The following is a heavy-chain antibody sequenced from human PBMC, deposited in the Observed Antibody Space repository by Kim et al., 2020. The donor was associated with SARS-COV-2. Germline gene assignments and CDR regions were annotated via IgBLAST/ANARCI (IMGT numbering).Heavy chain of an antibody. D-gene: IGHD6-13*01. Sequence: QKFQGRVTITRDTSASTAYMELSSLRFEETAVYYCARGLAAAGTIGWFDPWGQGTLVTVSS. V-gene: IGHV1-3*01. CDR3: ARGLAAAGTIGWFDP. J-gene: IGHJ5*02.